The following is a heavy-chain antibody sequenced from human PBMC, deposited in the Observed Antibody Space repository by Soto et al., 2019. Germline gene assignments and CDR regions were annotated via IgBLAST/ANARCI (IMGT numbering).Heavy chain of an antibody. J-gene: IGHJ4*01. CDR2: VSAYNGER. CDR3: SRGTSIPDSGDY. Sequence: QVQLVQSGAEVKKPGASVKVSCKASGYTFTNYGINWVRQAPGQGLEWLGWVSAYNGERRYAQRVQARVIMTTDTSTTNDYMELRSLRSEDEAVYYCSRGTSIPDSGDYWGQGTLVTVSS. V-gene: IGHV1-18*01. CDR1: GYTFTNYG. D-gene: IGHD6-6*01.